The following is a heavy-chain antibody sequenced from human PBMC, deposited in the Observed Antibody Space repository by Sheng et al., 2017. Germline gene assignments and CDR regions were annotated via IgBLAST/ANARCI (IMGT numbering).Heavy chain of an antibody. CDR1: GYTFTSYD. D-gene: IGHD5-12*01. V-gene: IGHV1-8*03. CDR3: ARGTWLGREDGDGYNSGWFDP. J-gene: IGHJ5*02. CDR2: MNPNSGNT. Sequence: QVQLVQSGAEVKKPGASVKVSCKASGYTFTSYDINWVRQATGQGLEWMGWMNPNSGNTGYAQKFQGRVTITRNTSISTAYMELSSLRSEDTAVYYCARGTWLGREDGDGYNSGWFDPWGQGTLV.